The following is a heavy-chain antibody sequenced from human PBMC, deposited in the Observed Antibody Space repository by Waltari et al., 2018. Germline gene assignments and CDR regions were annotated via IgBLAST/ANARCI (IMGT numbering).Heavy chain of an antibody. J-gene: IGHJ3*02. D-gene: IGHD7-27*01. Sequence: EVQLEESGGGLVQTGRSLRLSCAASGLTFDDVAIHWLRQAPGKGLEWVSGISWNSGSIGYADSVKGRFTISRDNAKNSLYLQMSSLRPEDTALYYCAKDITWGTFDIWGQGTMVTVSS. CDR3: AKDITWGTFDI. CDR1: GLTFDDVA. V-gene: IGHV3-9*01. CDR2: ISWNSGSI.